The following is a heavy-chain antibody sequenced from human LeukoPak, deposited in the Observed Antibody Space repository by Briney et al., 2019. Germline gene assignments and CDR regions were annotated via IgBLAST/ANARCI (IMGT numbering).Heavy chain of an antibody. CDR3: ARRKRGSGGPFDY. V-gene: IGHV4-59*08. CDR1: GGSISDYY. D-gene: IGHD6-19*01. J-gene: IGHJ4*02. Sequence: SETLSLTCTVSGGSISDYYWTSIRQSPGTGLEWFGYMDYSGSTAYNPSLKSRVTISIDTSKKQFSLESSSVTAADTAIYFCARRKRGSGGPFDYWGQGTLVTVSS. CDR2: MDYSGST.